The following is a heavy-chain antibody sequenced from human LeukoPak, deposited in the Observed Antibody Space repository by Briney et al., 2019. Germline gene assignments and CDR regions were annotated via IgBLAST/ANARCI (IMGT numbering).Heavy chain of an antibody. Sequence: GGSLRLSCAASGFTFSDYYMSWIRQAPGKGLEWVSYISSSGSTIYYAESVKGRFTISRDNAKNSLYLQMNSLRAEDTAVYYCARDVKTRYCSSTSCYVPFDYWGQGTLVTVSS. CDR1: GFTFSDYY. D-gene: IGHD2-2*01. V-gene: IGHV3-11*04. J-gene: IGHJ4*02. CDR3: ARDVKTRYCSSTSCYVPFDY. CDR2: ISSSGSTI.